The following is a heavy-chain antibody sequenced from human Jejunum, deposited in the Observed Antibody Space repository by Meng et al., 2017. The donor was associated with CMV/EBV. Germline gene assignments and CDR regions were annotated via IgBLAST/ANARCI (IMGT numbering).Heavy chain of an antibody. CDR2: IKLDGSEK. V-gene: IGHV3-7*01. J-gene: IGHJ6*02. CDR3: ARGSDFRYGIDV. CDR1: GFIFESYW. Sequence: ATSGFIFESYWMTWVRQAPGKGLEWVANIKLDGSEKNYVDSVKGRFSISRDTAKNSLYLQMNSLRAEDTAIYYCARGSDFRYGIDVWGQGTTVTVSS. D-gene: IGHD3-3*01.